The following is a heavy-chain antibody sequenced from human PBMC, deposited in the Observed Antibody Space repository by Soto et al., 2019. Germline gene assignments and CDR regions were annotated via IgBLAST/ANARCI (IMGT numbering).Heavy chain of an antibody. V-gene: IGHV1-69*02. J-gene: IGHJ4*02. CDR3: ARWWRYSGYDAYDY. CDR1: GGTFSSYT. D-gene: IGHD5-12*01. Sequence: GASVKVSCKASGGTFSSYTISWVRQAPGQGLEWMGRIIPILGIANYAQKFQGRVTITADKSTSTAYMELSSLRSEDTAVYYCARWWRYSGYDAYDYWGQGTLVTVSS. CDR2: IIPILGIA.